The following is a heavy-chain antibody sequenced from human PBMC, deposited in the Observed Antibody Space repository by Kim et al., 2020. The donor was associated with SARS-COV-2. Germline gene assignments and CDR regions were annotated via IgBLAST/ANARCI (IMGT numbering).Heavy chain of an antibody. D-gene: IGHD2-15*01. V-gene: IGHV1-46*01. J-gene: IGHJ4*02. Sequence: ASVKVSCKASGYTFTSYYMHWVRQAPGQGLEWMGIINPSGGSTSYAQKFQGRVTMTRDTSTSTVYMELSSLRSEDTAVYYCARGLWDCSGGSCYTSLSFAYYFYTWGQGTLVTVSS. CDR3: ARGLWDCSGGSCYTSLSFAYYFYT. CDR1: GYTFTSYY. CDR2: INPSGGST.